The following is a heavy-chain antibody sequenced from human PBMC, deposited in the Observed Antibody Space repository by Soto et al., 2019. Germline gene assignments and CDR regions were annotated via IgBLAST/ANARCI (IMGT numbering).Heavy chain of an antibody. CDR2: IIPAFDAT. CDR3: ARLGSPGTWHHLIY. Sequence: QVQLVQSGAEVKKPGSSVKISCKASGGSFTSYAINWVRQAPGQGLEWMGGIIPAFDATNSVQKFEGRVTMTADKSAGTAYMELTNLTSEDTSLYYCARLGSPGTWHHLIYWGQGTLVTVSS. V-gene: IGHV1-69*06. CDR1: GGSFTSYA. D-gene: IGHD3-16*01. J-gene: IGHJ4*02.